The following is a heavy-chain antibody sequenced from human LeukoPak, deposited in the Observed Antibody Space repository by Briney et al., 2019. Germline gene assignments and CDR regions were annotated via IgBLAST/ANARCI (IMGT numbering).Heavy chain of an antibody. CDR2: IVPIFGTA. CDR1: GGTFSSYA. CDR3: ARDLRLGELSFAFDY. Sequence: SVKVSCKASGGTFSSYAISWVRQAPGQGLEWMGRIVPIFGTANYAQKFQGRVTITTDESTSTAYMELSSLRSEDTAVYYCARDLRLGELSFAFDYWGQGTLVTVSS. J-gene: IGHJ4*02. D-gene: IGHD3-16*02. V-gene: IGHV1-69*05.